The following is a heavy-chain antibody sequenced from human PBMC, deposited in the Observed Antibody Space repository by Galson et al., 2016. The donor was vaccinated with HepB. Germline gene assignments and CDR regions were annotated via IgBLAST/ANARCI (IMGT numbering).Heavy chain of an antibody. CDR3: ARIPYGGNGPFDI. D-gene: IGHD4-23*01. V-gene: IGHV3-7*03. Sequence: SLRLSCAASGFTFSDYWMSWVRQTPGKGLEWLANIKEDGSDKYYVASVKGRFTISRDNGKNSLYLQMISLRDEDTAVYYCARIPYGGNGPFDIWGQGTMVTVSS. CDR2: IKEDGSDK. J-gene: IGHJ3*02. CDR1: GFTFSDYW.